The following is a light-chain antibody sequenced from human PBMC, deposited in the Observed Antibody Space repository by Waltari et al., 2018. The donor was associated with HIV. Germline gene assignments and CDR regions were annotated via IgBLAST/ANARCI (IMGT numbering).Light chain of an antibody. CDR1: SSDVGGHND. J-gene: IGLJ1*01. Sequence: QSALTQPASVSGSPGQSITISCTGTSSDVGGHNDVSWYQQHPGKAPKLMIYAVSNRPSGVSNRFSGSKSGNTASLTISGLQAEDEADYYCSSYTSSRSYVFGTGTRVTV. CDR3: SSYTSSRSYV. CDR2: AVS. V-gene: IGLV2-14*03.